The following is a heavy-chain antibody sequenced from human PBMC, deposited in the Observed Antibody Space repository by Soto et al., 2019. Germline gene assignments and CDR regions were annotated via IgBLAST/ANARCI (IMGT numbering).Heavy chain of an antibody. CDR1: GFTFSSYW. V-gene: IGHV3-7*03. D-gene: IGHD3-22*01. CDR3: PRPPDSSGYYLPRGYYGMDV. CDR2: IKQDGSEK. Sequence: GGSLRLSCAASGFTFSSYWMSWVRQAPGKGLEWVANIKQDGSEKYYVDSVKGRFTISRDNAKNSLYLQMNSLRAEDTAVYYCPRPPDSSGYYLPRGYYGMDVWGQGTTVTVSS. J-gene: IGHJ6*02.